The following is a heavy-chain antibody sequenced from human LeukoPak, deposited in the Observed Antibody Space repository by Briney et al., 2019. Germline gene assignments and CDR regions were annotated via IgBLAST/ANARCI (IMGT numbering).Heavy chain of an antibody. CDR3: ASSSSTGAFDI. V-gene: IGHV3-53*04. Sequence: GGSLRLSCAASGFTVSSNYMSWVRQAPGKGLEWVSVIYSGGSTYYADSVKGRFTISRHNSKNTLYLQMNSLRAEDAAVYYCASSSSTGAFDIWGQGTMVTVSS. D-gene: IGHD6-6*01. J-gene: IGHJ3*02. CDR1: GFTVSSNY. CDR2: IYSGGST.